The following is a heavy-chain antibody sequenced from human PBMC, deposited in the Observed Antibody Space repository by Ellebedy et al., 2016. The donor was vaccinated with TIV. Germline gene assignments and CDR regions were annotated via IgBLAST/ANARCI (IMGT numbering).Heavy chain of an antibody. CDR3: AREVVGATSRFDP. Sequence: SETLSLXCTVSGGSISSYYWSWIRQPPGKGLEWFGYIYYSGSTNYNPSLKSRVTISVDTSKNQFSLKLSSVTAADTAVYYCAREVVGATSRFDPWGQGTLVTVSS. D-gene: IGHD1-26*01. CDR2: IYYSGST. J-gene: IGHJ5*02. V-gene: IGHV4-59*01. CDR1: GGSISSYY.